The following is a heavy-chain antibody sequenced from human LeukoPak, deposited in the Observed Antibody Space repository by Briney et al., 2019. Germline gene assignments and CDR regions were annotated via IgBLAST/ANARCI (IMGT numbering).Heavy chain of an antibody. D-gene: IGHD6-19*01. CDR1: GGSISSGGYY. V-gene: IGHV4-31*03. J-gene: IGHJ3*02. CDR3: ARGGSSGWGKAFDI. Sequence: SETLSLTCTVSGGSISSGGYYWSWIRQHPGKGLEWIGYIYYGGSTYYNPSLKSRVTISVDTSKNQFSLKLSSVTAADTAVYYCARGGSSGWGKAFDIWGQGTMVTVSS. CDR2: IYYGGST.